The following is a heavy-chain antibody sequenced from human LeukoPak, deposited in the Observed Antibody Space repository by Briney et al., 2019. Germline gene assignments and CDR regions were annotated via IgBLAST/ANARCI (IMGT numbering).Heavy chain of an antibody. J-gene: IGHJ4*02. Sequence: GGSLRLSCAASGFTFSSYAMSWVRQAPGKGLEWVSAISGSGGSTYYADSVKGRFTVSRDNAQNTLYLQMNSLGVEDSAVYYCARGYRDFWGQGTLVTVSS. CDR3: ARGYRDF. CDR2: ISGSGGST. D-gene: IGHD3-22*01. CDR1: GFTFSSYA. V-gene: IGHV3-23*01.